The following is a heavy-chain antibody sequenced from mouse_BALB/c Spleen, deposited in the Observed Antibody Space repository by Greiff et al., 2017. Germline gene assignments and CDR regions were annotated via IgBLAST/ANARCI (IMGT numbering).Heavy chain of an antibody. CDR3: AKCSGSYYAMDY. CDR1: GFNIKDTY. Sequence: DVKLQESGAELVKPGASVKLSCTASGFNIKDTYMHWVKQRPEQGLEWIGRIDPANGNTKYDPKFQGKATITADTSSNTAYLQLSSLTSEDTAVYYCAKCSGSYYAMDYWGQGTSVTVSS. V-gene: IGHV14-3*02. D-gene: IGHD4-1*01. J-gene: IGHJ4*01. CDR2: IDPANGNT.